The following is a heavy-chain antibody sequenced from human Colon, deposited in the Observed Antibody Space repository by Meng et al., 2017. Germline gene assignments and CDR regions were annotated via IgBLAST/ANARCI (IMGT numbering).Heavy chain of an antibody. V-gene: IGHV3-74*01. D-gene: IGHD4-23*01. CDR1: GFIFSNYC. J-gene: IGHJ1*01. CDR2: INGDGSTT. CDR3: VRGLNDDGGETF. Sequence: GGSLRLSCTASGFIFSNYCMHWVRQAPGKGLVCVSRINGDGSTTGYADSVKGRFTISRDNAKNTLSLQMNSLRAEDTAVYYCVRGLNDDGGETFWGQGLLVTVSS.